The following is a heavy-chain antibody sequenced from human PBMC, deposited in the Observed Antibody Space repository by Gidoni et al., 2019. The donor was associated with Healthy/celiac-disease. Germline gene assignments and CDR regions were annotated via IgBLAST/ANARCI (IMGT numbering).Heavy chain of an antibody. J-gene: IGHJ4*02. CDR3: ARVGKWELLIDY. CDR1: GFTFSSYE. Sequence: EVQLVESGGGLVQPGGSLRLSCAASGFTFSSYEMNWVRPAPGKGLEWVSYISSSGSTIYYADSVKGRFTISRDNAKNSLYLQMNSLRAEDTAVYYCARVGKWELLIDYWGQGTLVTVSS. D-gene: IGHD1-26*01. V-gene: IGHV3-48*03. CDR2: ISSSGSTI.